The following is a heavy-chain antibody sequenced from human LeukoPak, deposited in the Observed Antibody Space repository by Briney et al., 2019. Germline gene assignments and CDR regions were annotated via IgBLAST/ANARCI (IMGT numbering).Heavy chain of an antibody. D-gene: IGHD3-10*01. CDR3: ARDAWTYYYGSGSLDY. Sequence: GGSLRLSCAASGFTFSNTWMSWVRQAPGKGLEWVSSISSSSSYIYYADSVKGRFTISRDNAKNSLYLQMNSLRAEDTAVYYCARDAWTYYYGSGSLDYWGQGTLATVSS. CDR2: ISSSSSYI. CDR1: GFTFSNTW. J-gene: IGHJ4*02. V-gene: IGHV3-21*01.